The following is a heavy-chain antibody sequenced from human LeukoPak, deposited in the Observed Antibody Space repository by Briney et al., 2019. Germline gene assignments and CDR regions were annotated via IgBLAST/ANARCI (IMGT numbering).Heavy chain of an antibody. J-gene: IGHJ4*02. V-gene: IGHV5-51*01. CDR2: IYSGDSDI. Sequence: GESLKISCKGSGYSFTNYWIAWVRLMPGKGLEWMGIIYSGDSDIRYSPSFQGQVTISADRTISTAYLQWSSLKASDTAMYFCARRRGQGTFDYWGQGTLVTVSS. D-gene: IGHD6-25*01. CDR1: GYSFTNYW. CDR3: ARRRGQGTFDY.